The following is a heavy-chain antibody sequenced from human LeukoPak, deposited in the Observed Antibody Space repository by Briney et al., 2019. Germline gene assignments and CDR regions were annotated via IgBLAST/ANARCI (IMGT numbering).Heavy chain of an antibody. V-gene: IGHV3-21*01. CDR1: GFTFNSYS. Sequence: PGGSLRLSCAASGFTFNSYSMNWVRQTPGKGLEWVSSISSSSGYINYADSVKGRFTVSRDNAKNSLYLQMNSLRAEDTAVYYCARESTEERPGCWGQGTLVTVSS. CDR3: ARESTEERPGC. CDR2: ISSSSGYI. J-gene: IGHJ4*02. D-gene: IGHD1-1*01.